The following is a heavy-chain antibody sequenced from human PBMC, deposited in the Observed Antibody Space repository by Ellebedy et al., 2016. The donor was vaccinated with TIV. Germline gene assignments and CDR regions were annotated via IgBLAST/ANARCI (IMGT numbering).Heavy chain of an antibody. D-gene: IGHD5-24*01. V-gene: IGHV3-7*03. CDR2: IKKDGSET. CDR3: VRETWVPDDGYSSTYHYYGLDV. CDR1: GFTFSTYW. Sequence: GGSLRLXCAAAGFTFSTYWMNWIRQAPGKGLEWVASIKKDGSETHYVDSVKGRFTISRDNAKKSLYLQMNSLRAEDTAVYYCVRETWVPDDGYSSTYHYYGLDVWGQGTTVTVSS. J-gene: IGHJ6*02.